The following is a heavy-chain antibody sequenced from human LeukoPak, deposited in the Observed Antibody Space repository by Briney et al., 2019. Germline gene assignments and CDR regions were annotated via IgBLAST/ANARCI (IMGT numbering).Heavy chain of an antibody. CDR1: GFTFSSSA. Sequence: PGGSLRLSCAASGFTFSSSAMSWVRQAPGKGLEWVSSISGSGSGGSTYYADSVKGRFTISRDNAKNSLYLQMNSLRAEDTALYYCARGAWGSVHFDYWGQGTLVTVSS. D-gene: IGHD7-27*01. J-gene: IGHJ4*02. CDR2: ISGSGSGGST. V-gene: IGHV3-23*01. CDR3: ARGAWGSVHFDY.